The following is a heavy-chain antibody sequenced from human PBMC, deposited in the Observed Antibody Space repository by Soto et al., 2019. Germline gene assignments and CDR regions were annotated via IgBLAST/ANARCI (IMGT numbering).Heavy chain of an antibody. D-gene: IGHD3-9*01. V-gene: IGHV3-30-3*01. Sequence: PGGSLRLSCAASGFTFSSYAMHWVRQAPGKGLEWVAVISYDGSNKYYADSVKGRFTISRDNSKNTLYLQMNSLRAEDTAVYYCASPTYYDILTGYLYYYYYGMDVWGQGTTVTVSS. J-gene: IGHJ6*02. CDR1: GFTFSSYA. CDR3: ASPTYYDILTGYLYYYYYGMDV. CDR2: ISYDGSNK.